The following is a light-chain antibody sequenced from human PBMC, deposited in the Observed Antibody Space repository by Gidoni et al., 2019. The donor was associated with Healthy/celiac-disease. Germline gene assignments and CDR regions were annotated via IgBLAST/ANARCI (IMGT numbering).Light chain of an antibody. Sequence: DIVMPRSQLPRLVTPVEPAAISGRSSQSLLHSNGYNYLDWYLQKPGQSPQLLIYLGSNRASGVPDRFSGSGSGTDFTLTISRVEAEDVGVYYCMQALQTLFTFGPGTKVEIK. CDR3: MQALQTLFT. CDR1: QSLLHSNGYNY. CDR2: LGS. V-gene: IGKV2-28*01. J-gene: IGKJ3*01.